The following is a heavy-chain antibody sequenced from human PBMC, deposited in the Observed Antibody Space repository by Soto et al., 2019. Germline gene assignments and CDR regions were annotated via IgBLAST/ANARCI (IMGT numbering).Heavy chain of an antibody. CDR3: ARHALGGFWYFDL. V-gene: IGHV4-39*01. Sequence: SETLSLTCTVSGGSIRSTTYYWGWLRQPPGKELEWIGSIYYSGTTYYNPSLRRRVTISVDTSKKQLSLKLPSVTSADTAVYYCARHALGGFWYFDLWGRGTLVTVSS. CDR1: GGSIRSTTYY. J-gene: IGHJ2*01. CDR2: IYYSGTT.